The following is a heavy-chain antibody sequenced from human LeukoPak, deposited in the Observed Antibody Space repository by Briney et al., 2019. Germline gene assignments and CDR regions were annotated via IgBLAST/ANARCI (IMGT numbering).Heavy chain of an antibody. CDR3: ARALSYGDYCDY. J-gene: IGHJ4*02. V-gene: IGHV3-53*01. Sequence: PGGSLRLSCAASGFTVSSNYMSWVRQAPAKGLEWVSVIYSGGSTYYADSVKGRFTISRDNSKNTLYLPMNSLRAEDTAVYYCARALSYGDYCDYWGQGTLVTVSS. CDR2: IYSGGST. D-gene: IGHD4-17*01. CDR1: GFTVSSNY.